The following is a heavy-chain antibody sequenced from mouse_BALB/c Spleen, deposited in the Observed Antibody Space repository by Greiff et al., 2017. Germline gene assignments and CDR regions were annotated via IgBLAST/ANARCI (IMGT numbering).Heavy chain of an antibody. Sequence: EVKVVESGGGLVQPGGSLRLSCATSGFTFSDFYMEWVRQPPGKRLEWIAASRNKANDYTTAYSASVKGRFIVSRDTSQSILYLQMNALRAEDTAIYYCARDPTYCNYEGDYWGQGTSVTVSS. J-gene: IGHJ4*01. D-gene: IGHD2-1*01. CDR2: SRNKANDYTT. CDR1: GFTFSDFY. V-gene: IGHV7-1*02. CDR3: ARDPTYCNYEGDY.